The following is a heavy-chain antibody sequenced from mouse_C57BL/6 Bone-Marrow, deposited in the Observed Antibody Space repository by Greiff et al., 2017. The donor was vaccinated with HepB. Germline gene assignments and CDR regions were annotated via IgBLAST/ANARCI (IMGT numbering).Heavy chain of an antibody. Sequence: VQLQQSGPGLVKPSQSLSLTCSVTGYSITSGYYWNWIRQFPGNKLEWMGYISYDGSNNYNPSLKNRISITRDTSKNQFFLKLNSVTTEDTATYYCAREATMDYWGQGTTLTVSS. CDR3: AREATMDY. CDR1: GYSITSGYY. CDR2: ISYDGSN. V-gene: IGHV3-6*01. D-gene: IGHD2-1*01. J-gene: IGHJ2*01.